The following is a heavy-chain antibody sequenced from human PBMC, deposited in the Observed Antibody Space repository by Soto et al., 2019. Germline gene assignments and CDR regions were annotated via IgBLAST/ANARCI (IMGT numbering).Heavy chain of an antibody. CDR2: IRSKANSYAT. Sequence: GGSLRLSCVASGFTFSGSAMHWVRQASGKGLEWVGRIRSKANSYATAYAASVKGRFTISRDDSKNTAYLQMNSLKTEDTAVYYCTRHVKQLWDAFDIWGQGTMVTVSS. CDR3: TRHVKQLWDAFDI. CDR1: GFTFSGSA. D-gene: IGHD1-1*01. V-gene: IGHV3-73*01. J-gene: IGHJ3*02.